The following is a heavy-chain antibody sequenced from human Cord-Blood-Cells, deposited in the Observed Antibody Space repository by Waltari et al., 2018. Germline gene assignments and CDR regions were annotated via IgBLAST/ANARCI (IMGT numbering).Heavy chain of an antibody. Sequence: ELQLVESGGGLVQPGGSLRLSCAASGFPFSSYWIHWVRPAPGKGLVWVSRINSDGSSTSYADSVKGRFTIARDNAKNTLYLQMNSLRAEDTAVYYCARDGVGATAHPDFDYWGQGTLVTVSS. V-gene: IGHV3-74*01. D-gene: IGHD1-26*01. CDR1: GFPFSSYW. CDR3: ARDGVGATAHPDFDY. J-gene: IGHJ4*02. CDR2: INSDGSST.